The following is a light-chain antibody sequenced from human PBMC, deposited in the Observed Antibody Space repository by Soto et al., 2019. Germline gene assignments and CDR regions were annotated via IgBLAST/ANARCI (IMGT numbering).Light chain of an antibody. Sequence: EFVLTQSPATLSLSPGERAIIPCRASQIVAGSLAWYQQKPGQAPRLLIYDISTRAAAIPARFSGSGSGTDFTLTVSSLEPEDFALYYCQQRSNRITFGQGTRLEIK. CDR1: QIVAGS. CDR3: QQRSNRIT. CDR2: DIS. V-gene: IGKV3-11*01. J-gene: IGKJ5*01.